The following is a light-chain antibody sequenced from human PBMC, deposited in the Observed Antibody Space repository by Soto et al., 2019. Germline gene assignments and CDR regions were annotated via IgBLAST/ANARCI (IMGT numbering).Light chain of an antibody. CDR2: GAS. Sequence: ELVLTQSTGTLSLSPGERATLSCRASQSVSSNYLAWYQQKTGQAPRLLIYGASSRATGIPDRFSGSGSGTDFTLTISRLEPEDFAVCFCQHYDSSPPTFCQGTKVEIK. J-gene: IGKJ1*01. V-gene: IGKV3-20*01. CDR3: QHYDSSPPT. CDR1: QSVSSNY.